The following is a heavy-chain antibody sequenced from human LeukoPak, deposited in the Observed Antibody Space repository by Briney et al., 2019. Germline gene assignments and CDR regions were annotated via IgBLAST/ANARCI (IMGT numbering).Heavy chain of an antibody. CDR3: AGRRVLDASFDY. Sequence: GGSLRLSCAASGFSVSNNYMSWVRQAPGKGLEWVSVIYSGDNTYYVESVKGRFTISRDNSKNTLFLQMNRLRAEDTAVYYCAGRRVLDASFDYWGQGTLVTVSS. D-gene: IGHD3-16*01. J-gene: IGHJ4*02. V-gene: IGHV3-66*02. CDR1: GFSVSNNY. CDR2: IYSGDNT.